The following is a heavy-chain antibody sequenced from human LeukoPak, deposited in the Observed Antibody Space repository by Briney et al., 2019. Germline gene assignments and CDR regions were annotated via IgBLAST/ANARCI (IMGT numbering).Heavy chain of an antibody. V-gene: IGHV3-30*04. CDR2: ISYDGSNK. CDR3: AGDSKWRDSSEYYFDY. CDR1: GFTFSSYA. J-gene: IGHJ4*02. Sequence: PGGSLRLSCAASGFTFSSYAMHWVRQAPGKGLEWVAVISYDGSNKYYADSVKGRFTISRDNSKNTLYLQMNSLRAEDTAVYYCAGDSKWRDSSEYYFDYWGQGTLVTVSS. D-gene: IGHD6-19*01.